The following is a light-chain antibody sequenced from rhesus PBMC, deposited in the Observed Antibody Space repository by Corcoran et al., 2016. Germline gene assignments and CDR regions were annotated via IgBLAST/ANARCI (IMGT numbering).Light chain of an antibody. CDR1: QSVGSS. V-gene: IGKV3-53*01. CDR2: GAS. J-gene: IGKJ2*01. CDR3: QQYSSSPYS. Sequence: QVILTQSPATLSLSPGERATLSCRASQSVGSSLAWYQQKPGQAPRLLIYGASSRATVIPDRFSGSGCGTEFTLTISSLEPEDFAVYYCQQYSSSPYSFGQGTKVEIK.